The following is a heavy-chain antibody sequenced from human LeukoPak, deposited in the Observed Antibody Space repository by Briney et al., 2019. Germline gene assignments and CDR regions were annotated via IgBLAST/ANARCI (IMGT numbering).Heavy chain of an antibody. CDR1: GFTFSSYW. Sequence: GSLRLSCAASGFTFSSYWMHWVRQAPGKGLVWVSRINTDGSTTSYADSVKGRFTISRDNAKNTLYLQMNSLRAEDTALYHCARGLTWFDPWGQGTLVTVSS. V-gene: IGHV3-74*01. J-gene: IGHJ5*02. CDR2: INTDGSTT. CDR3: ARGLTWFDP. D-gene: IGHD4/OR15-4a*01.